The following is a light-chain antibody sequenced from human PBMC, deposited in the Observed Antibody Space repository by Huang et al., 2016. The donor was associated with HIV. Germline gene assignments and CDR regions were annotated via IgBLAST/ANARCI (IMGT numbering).Light chain of an antibody. V-gene: IGKV1-33*01. Sequence: DIQMTQSPSSLSASVGDRVTITCQASQDISNYLNWYQQQPGKARKLLIYDASKLETRVPARLSGSRARTDFTITISSLQAEDIATYYCQQYDNLPTWTFGQGTNVEIK. CDR1: QDISNY. CDR3: QQYDNLPTWT. J-gene: IGKJ1*01. CDR2: DAS.